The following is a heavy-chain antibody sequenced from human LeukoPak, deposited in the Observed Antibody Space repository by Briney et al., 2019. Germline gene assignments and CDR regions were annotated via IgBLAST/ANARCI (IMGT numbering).Heavy chain of an antibody. CDR1: GYSFTSYW. Sequence: GESLKISCKGSGYSFTSYWIGWVRQMPGKGLEWMGIIYPGDSDTRYSPSFQGQVTIPADKSISTAYLQWSSLEASDTAMYYCARLFYMATISGWFDPWGQGTLVTVSS. J-gene: IGHJ5*02. CDR2: IYPGDSDT. V-gene: IGHV5-51*01. D-gene: IGHD5-12*01. CDR3: ARLFYMATISGWFDP.